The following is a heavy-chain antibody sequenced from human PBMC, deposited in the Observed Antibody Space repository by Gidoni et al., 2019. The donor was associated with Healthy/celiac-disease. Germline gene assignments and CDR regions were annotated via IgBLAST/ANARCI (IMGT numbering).Heavy chain of an antibody. CDR3: YQSTVHLGTQHHYYYYGMDV. CDR1: AGTLSSYA. D-gene: IGHD3-16*01. J-gene: IGHJ6*02. Sequence: QVQLVQSEAEVKKPGSSVKVSCKASAGTLSSYAISWGRQAPGQGREWMGGSIPIFGTANYAQKFQGRGTITEDKSMSTAYMELSSLRSEDRAVYYGYQSTVHLGTQHHYYYYGMDVWGQGTTVTVSS. V-gene: IGHV1-69*06. CDR2: SIPIFGTA.